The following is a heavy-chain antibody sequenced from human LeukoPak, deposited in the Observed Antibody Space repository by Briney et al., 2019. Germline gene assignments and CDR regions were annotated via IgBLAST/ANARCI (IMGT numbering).Heavy chain of an antibody. CDR3: ASLPPGNSSSWYLDY. D-gene: IGHD6-13*01. J-gene: IGHJ4*02. CDR1: GFTFSSYS. Sequence: PGGSLRLSCAASGFTFSSYSMNWVRQAPGKGLEWVSSISSSSSYIYYADSVKGRFTISRDNAKNSLYLQMNSLRAEDTAVYYCASLPPGNSSSWYLDYWGQGTLVTVSS. V-gene: IGHV3-21*01. CDR2: ISSSSSYI.